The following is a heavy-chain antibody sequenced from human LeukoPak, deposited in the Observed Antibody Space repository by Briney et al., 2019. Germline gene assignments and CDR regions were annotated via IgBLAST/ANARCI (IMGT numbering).Heavy chain of an antibody. Sequence: ASVKVSCTVSGYTFSAYYMHWVRQAPGQGLEWMGWINPNGGGTNYAQKFQGRVTMTRDTSISTVYMELSRLRYGDTAVYYCARDLWYGSGSLGYWGQGTLVTVSS. D-gene: IGHD3-10*01. J-gene: IGHJ4*02. CDR1: GYTFSAYY. CDR3: ARDLWYGSGSLGY. V-gene: IGHV1-2*02. CDR2: INPNGGGT.